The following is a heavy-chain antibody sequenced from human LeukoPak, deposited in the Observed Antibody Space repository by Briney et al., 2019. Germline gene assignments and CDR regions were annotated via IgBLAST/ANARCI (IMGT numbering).Heavy chain of an antibody. CDR2: ISGSGGST. CDR1: GYTFTSYG. D-gene: IGHD6-13*01. Sequence: SCKASGYTFTSYGMSWVRQAPGKGLEWVSAISGSGGSTYYADSVKGRFTISRDNSKNTLYLQMNSLRAEDTAVYYCATTYSSSSLDYWGQGTLVTVSS. J-gene: IGHJ4*02. CDR3: ATTYSSSSLDY. V-gene: IGHV3-23*01.